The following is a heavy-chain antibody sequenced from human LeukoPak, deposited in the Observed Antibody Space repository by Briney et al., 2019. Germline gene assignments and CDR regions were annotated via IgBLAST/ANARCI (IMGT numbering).Heavy chain of an antibody. V-gene: IGHV3-30*02. Sequence: PGGSLRPSCAASGFTFSRYGLHWVRQAPGKGLEWMAFIRDDGSTRYYADSVKGRFTVSRDNSKNTLYLQMDSLRTEDSAVYYCAKVPHSWGLFDSWGQGTLVTVSS. D-gene: IGHD3-16*01. CDR2: IRDDGSTR. J-gene: IGHJ4*02. CDR3: AKVPHSWGLFDS. CDR1: GFTFSRYG.